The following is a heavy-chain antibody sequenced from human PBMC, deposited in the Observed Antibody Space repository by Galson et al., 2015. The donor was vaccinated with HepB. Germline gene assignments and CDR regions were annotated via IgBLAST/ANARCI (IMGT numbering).Heavy chain of an antibody. CDR3: ARAIAVAGTSDAFDI. V-gene: IGHV5-51*01. CDR1: GYTFTSYA. Sequence: KVSCKASGYTFTSYAMNWVRQMPGKGLEWMGIIYPGDSDTRYSPSFQGQVTISADKSISTAYLQWSSLKASDTAMYYCARAIAVAGTSDAFDIWGQGTMVTVSS. CDR2: IYPGDSDT. D-gene: IGHD6-19*01. J-gene: IGHJ3*02.